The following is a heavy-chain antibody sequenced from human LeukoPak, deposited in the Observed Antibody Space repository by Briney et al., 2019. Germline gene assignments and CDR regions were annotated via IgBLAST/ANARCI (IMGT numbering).Heavy chain of an antibody. D-gene: IGHD3-10*01. V-gene: IGHV3-33*01. Sequence: GRSLRLSCAASGFTFSSYGMHWVRQAPGKGLEWVAVIWYDGSNKYYADSVKGRFTISRDSSKNTLYLQMNSLRAEDTAVYYCARDAAFPQYYYGSGSYYPDYWGQGTLVTVSS. CDR2: IWYDGSNK. J-gene: IGHJ4*02. CDR3: ARDAAFPQYYYGSGSYYPDY. CDR1: GFTFSSYG.